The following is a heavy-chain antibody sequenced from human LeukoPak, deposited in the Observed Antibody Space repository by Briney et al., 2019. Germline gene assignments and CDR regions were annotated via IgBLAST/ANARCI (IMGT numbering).Heavy chain of an antibody. CDR3: ARARRYCSSTSCYPEPEFDY. Sequence: GGSLRLSCAASGFTFSSYEMNWVRQAPGKGLGWVSYISSSGSTIYYADSVKGRFTISRDNAKNSLYLQMNSLRAEDTAVYYCARARRYCSSTSCYPEPEFDYWGQGTLVTVSS. CDR2: ISSSGSTI. CDR1: GFTFSSYE. V-gene: IGHV3-48*03. J-gene: IGHJ4*02. D-gene: IGHD2-2*01.